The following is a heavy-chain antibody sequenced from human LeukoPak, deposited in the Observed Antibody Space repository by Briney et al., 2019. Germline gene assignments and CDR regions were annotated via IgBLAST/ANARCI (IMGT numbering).Heavy chain of an antibody. CDR1: GGSISSYY. CDR2: IYYSGTT. J-gene: IGHJ4*02. D-gene: IGHD6-13*01. CDR3: ARGVYIAAAQYGY. Sequence: SETLSLTCTVSGGSISSYYWSWIRQPPGKGLEWIGCIYYSGTTNYNPSLKSRVTMSVDTSKNQFSLKLSSVTAADTAVYYCARGVYIAAAQYGYWGQGTLVTVSS. V-gene: IGHV4-59*01.